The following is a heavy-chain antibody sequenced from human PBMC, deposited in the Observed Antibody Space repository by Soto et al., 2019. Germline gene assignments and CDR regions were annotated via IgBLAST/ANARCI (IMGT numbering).Heavy chain of an antibody. CDR1: GFTFSSYA. CDR3: AKSTGGTANGMGV. V-gene: IGHV3-23*01. D-gene: IGHD2-8*02. J-gene: IGHJ6*02. CDR2: ISDSGGTT. Sequence: GGSLRLSCAASGFTFSSYAMSWVRQAPGKGLEWVSAISDSGGTTYYADSVKGRFTISRDNAKNSLYLQMNSLRAEDTALYYCAKSTGGTANGMGVWGQGTTVTVSS.